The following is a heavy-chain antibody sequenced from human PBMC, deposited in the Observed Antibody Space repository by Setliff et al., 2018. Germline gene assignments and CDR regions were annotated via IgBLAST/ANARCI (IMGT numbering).Heavy chain of an antibody. CDR3: ARVSSSWYPIDC. CDR2: IYYSGST. CDR1: GDSMSFSY. D-gene: IGHD6-13*01. V-gene: IGHV4-30-4*08. Sequence: SETLSLTCSVSGDSMSFSYWSWVRQPPGKGLEWIGYIYYSGSTYYNPSLESRTTISVDTSKNQFSLNLSSVTAADTAVYYCARVSSSWYPIDCWGQGALVTVSS. J-gene: IGHJ4*02.